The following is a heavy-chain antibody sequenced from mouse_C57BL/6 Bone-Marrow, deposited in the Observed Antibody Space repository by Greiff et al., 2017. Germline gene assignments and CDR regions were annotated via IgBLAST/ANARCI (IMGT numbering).Heavy chain of an antibody. J-gene: IGHJ3*01. D-gene: IGHD3-2*02. CDR2: ISSGGSYT. V-gene: IGHV5-6*01. Sequence: EVQLVESGGDLVKPGGSLKLSCAASGFTFSSYGMSWVRQTPDKRLEWVATISSGGSYTYSPDSVKGRFTISRDNAKNTLYLQMSSLKSEDTAMYYCARPLDSSGYWFAYWGQGTLVTVSA. CDR1: GFTFSSYG. CDR3: ARPLDSSGYWFAY.